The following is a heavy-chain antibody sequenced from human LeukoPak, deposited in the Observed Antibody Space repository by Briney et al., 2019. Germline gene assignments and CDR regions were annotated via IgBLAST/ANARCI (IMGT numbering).Heavy chain of an antibody. CDR1: GGSISSSNW. D-gene: IGHD3-10*01. J-gene: IGHJ6*02. Sequence: SETLSLTCAVSGGSISSSNWWSGFRQPPGRGREWIGEINHSGSTNYNPSLKSRVTISVAKSKTPFSLKLTSVTAADTAVYSCNMVRGVIYSYYRMDVWGQGTTVTVSS. CDR2: INHSGST. CDR3: NMVRGVIYSYYRMDV. V-gene: IGHV4-4*02.